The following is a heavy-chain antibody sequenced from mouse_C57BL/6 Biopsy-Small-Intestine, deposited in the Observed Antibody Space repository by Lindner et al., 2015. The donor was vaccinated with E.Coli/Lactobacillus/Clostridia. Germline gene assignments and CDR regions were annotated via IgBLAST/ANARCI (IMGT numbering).Heavy chain of an antibody. CDR2: IYPGDGDT. CDR3: ARPPVVESLGYFDV. D-gene: IGHD1-1*01. Sequence: VQLQESGPELVKPGASVKISCKASGYAFSSSWMNWVKQRPGKGLEWIGRIYPGDGDTNYNGKFKGKATLTADESSSTAYMQLSSLTSEDSAVYFCARPPVVESLGYFDVWGTGTTVTVSS. V-gene: IGHV1-80*01. CDR1: GYAFSSSW. J-gene: IGHJ1*03.